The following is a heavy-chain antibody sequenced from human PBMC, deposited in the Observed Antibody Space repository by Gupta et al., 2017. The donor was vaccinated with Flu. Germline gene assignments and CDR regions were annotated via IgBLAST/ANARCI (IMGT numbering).Heavy chain of an antibody. Sequence: QVQLVESGGGVVQPGRSLRLSCAASGFTFSSYGMQWVRQAPGKGLEWVAVISYDGSNKYYADSVKGRFTISRDNSKNTLYLQMNSLRAEDTAVYYCAKMGTRGSGFDYWGQGTLVTVSS. V-gene: IGHV3-30*18. CDR2: ISYDGSNK. J-gene: IGHJ4*02. CDR3: AKMGTRGSGFDY. CDR1: GFTFSSYG. D-gene: IGHD7-27*01.